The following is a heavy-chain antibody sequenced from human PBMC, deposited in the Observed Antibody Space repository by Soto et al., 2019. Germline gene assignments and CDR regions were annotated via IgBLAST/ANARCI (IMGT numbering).Heavy chain of an antibody. V-gene: IGHV3-30*18. CDR2: ISYDGSNK. CDR1: GFTFSSYG. Sequence: GGSLRLSCAASGFTFSSYGMHWVRQAPGKGLEWVAVISYDGSNKYYADSVKGRFTISRDNSKNTLYLQMNSLRAEDTAVYYCAKDSNYYGMDVWGQGTTVTVSS. CDR3: AKDSNYYGMDV. J-gene: IGHJ6*02.